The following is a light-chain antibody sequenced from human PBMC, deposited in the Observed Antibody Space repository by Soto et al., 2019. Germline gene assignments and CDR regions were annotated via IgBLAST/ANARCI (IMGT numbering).Light chain of an antibody. V-gene: IGKV1-5*01. CDR1: QSISSW. CDR3: QQYNSYSEYT. J-gene: IGKJ2*01. CDR2: DAS. Sequence: DIQMTQSPSTLSASVGDRVTITCRASQSISSWLAWYQQKPGKAPKRLIYDASRLESGVPSRFSGSGSGTEFTLTISSLQPDDFATYYCQQYNSYSEYTFGQGTKLEIK.